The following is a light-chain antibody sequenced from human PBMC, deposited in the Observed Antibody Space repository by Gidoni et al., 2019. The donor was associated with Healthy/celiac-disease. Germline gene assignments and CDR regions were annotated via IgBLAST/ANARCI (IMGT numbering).Light chain of an antibody. CDR3: QQSYSTPFT. J-gene: IGKJ3*01. CDR1: QSISSY. Sequence: DIQMTQSPSSLSASVGDRVTITCRASQSISSYLTWYQQKPGKDPKILIYDASSLQSGVPSRFSVSGSGTDFTLTISSLQPEDFATYYCQQSYSTPFTFGPGTKVEIK. CDR2: DAS. V-gene: IGKV1-39*01.